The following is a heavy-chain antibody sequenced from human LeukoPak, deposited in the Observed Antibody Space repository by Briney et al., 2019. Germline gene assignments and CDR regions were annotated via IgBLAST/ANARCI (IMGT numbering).Heavy chain of an antibody. CDR2: IYSSGST. V-gene: IGHV4-59*12. D-gene: IGHD6-6*01. J-gene: IGHJ6*03. Sequence: PSETLSLTCTVSGGSISSYYWSWIRQPPGKGLEWIGYIYSSGSTNYNPSLKSRVTMSVDTSKNQFSLKLSSVTAADTAVYYCARVTSIADSYYYYYMDVWGKGTTVTVSS. CDR3: ARVTSIADSYYYYYMDV. CDR1: GGSISSYY.